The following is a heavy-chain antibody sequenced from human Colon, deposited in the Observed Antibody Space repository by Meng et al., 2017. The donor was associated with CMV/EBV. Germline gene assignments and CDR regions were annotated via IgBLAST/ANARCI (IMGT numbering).Heavy chain of an antibody. Sequence: GESLNSCAASGFIFDKFAMHWVRRAPGKGLEWVSAITGSGDVTYYADSVKGRFTISRDNSKSTLYLQMNSLRAEDTAVYFCAKALNLVVPAAAYFHSWGNGTLVTVSS. CDR1: GFIFDKFA. CDR3: AKALNLVVPAAAYFHS. D-gene: IGHD2-2*01. CDR2: ITGSGDVT. V-gene: IGHV3-23*01. J-gene: IGHJ4*01.